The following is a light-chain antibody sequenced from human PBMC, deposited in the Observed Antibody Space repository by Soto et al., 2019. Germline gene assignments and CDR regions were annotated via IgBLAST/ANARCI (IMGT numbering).Light chain of an antibody. Sequence: EIVLTQSPVTLSLSPGERSTLSCMASQSVSSYLAWYQQKPGQAPRLLIYDASTRATGIPARFSGSGSGTEFILTISSLQSEDFGVYYCQQYNNWPPITFGQGTRLEIK. CDR1: QSVSSY. J-gene: IGKJ5*01. CDR3: QQYNNWPPIT. CDR2: DAS. V-gene: IGKV3D-15*01.